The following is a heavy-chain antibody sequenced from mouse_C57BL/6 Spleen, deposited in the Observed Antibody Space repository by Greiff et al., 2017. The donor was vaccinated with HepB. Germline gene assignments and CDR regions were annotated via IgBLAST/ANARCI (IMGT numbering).Heavy chain of an antibody. CDR1: GYAFSSSW. V-gene: IGHV1-82*01. CDR2: IYPGDGDT. J-gene: IGHJ3*01. CDR3: ARGSDGYYWFAY. D-gene: IGHD2-3*01. Sequence: VKLVESGPELVKPGASVKISCKASGYAFSSSWMNWVKQRPGKGLEWIGRIYPGDGDTNYNGKFKGKATLTADKSSSTAYMQLSSLTSEDSAVYFCARGSDGYYWFAYWGQGTLVTVSA.